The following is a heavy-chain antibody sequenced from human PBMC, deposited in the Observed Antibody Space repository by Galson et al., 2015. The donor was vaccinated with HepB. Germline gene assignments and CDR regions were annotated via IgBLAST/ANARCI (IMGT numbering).Heavy chain of an antibody. CDR1: GGTFSSYT. J-gene: IGHJ3*02. Sequence: SVKVSCKASGGTFSSYTISWVRQAPGQGLEWMGRIIPILGIANYAQKFQGRVTITADKSTSTAYMELSSLRSEDTAVYYCARDPDSSGWYSYAFDIWGQGTMVTVSS. CDR3: ARDPDSSGWYSYAFDI. D-gene: IGHD6-19*01. V-gene: IGHV1-69*04. CDR2: IIPILGIA.